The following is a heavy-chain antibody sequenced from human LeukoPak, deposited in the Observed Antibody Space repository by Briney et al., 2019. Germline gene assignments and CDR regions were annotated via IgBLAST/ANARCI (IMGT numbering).Heavy chain of an antibody. CDR1: GFTFSSYE. Sequence: PGGSLRLTCAASGFTFSSYEMNWVRQAPGKGLEWISYISSSGSTIYYADSVKGRFTISRDNAKNSLYLQMNSLRAEDTAVYYCASGGPDYGDYGDYWGQGTLVTVSS. J-gene: IGHJ4*02. D-gene: IGHD4-17*01. V-gene: IGHV3-48*03. CDR2: ISSSGSTI. CDR3: ASGGPDYGDYGDY.